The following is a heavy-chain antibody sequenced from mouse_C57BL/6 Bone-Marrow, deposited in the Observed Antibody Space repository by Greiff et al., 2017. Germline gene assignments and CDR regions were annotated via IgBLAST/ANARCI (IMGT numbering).Heavy chain of an antibody. CDR2: IDPSDSYT. CDR3: ARDSYYYGSSYYAMDD. V-gene: IGHV1-69*01. CDR1: GYTFTSYW. D-gene: IGHD1-1*01. Sequence: QVQLQQPGAELVMPGASVKLSCKASGYTFTSYWMHWVKQRPGQGLAWIGEIDPSDSYTNYNQKFKGKSTLPVDKSSSTAYMQLSSLTSEDSAVYYCARDSYYYGSSYYAMDDWGQGTSDTVSS. J-gene: IGHJ4*01.